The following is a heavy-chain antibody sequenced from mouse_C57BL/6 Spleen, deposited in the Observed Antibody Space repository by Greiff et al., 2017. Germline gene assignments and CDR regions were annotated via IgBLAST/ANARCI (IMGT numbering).Heavy chain of an antibody. CDR1: GYTFTSYW. Sequence: QVQLKQPGAELVKPGASVKMSCKASGYTFTSYWITWVQQRPGQGLEWIGDIYPGSGSTNYNEKFKSKATLTVYTSSSTAYMQLSSLTSEDSAVYCCARRGIYYDYDGGSFDYWGQGTTLTVSS. V-gene: IGHV1-55*01. CDR2: IYPGSGST. J-gene: IGHJ2*01. CDR3: ARRGIYYDYDGGSFDY. D-gene: IGHD2-4*01.